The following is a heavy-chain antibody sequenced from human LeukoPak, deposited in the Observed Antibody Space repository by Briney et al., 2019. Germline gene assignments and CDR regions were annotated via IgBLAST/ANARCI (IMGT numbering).Heavy chain of an antibody. CDR1: GFTVSSNY. V-gene: IGHV3-53*01. Sequence: GGSLRLSCAASGFTVSSNYMSWVRQAPGKGLEWVSVIYSGGSTYYADSVKGRFTISRDNSKNTLYLQMNSLRAEDTAVYYCARASSTRYYGMDVWGQGTTVTVSS. J-gene: IGHJ6*02. CDR2: IYSGGST. D-gene: IGHD2-2*01. CDR3: ARASSTRYYGMDV.